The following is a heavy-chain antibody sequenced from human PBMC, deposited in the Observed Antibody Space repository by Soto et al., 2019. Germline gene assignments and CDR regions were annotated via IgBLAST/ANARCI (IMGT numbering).Heavy chain of an antibody. V-gene: IGHV3-21*06. CDR3: ARDIASPGGDYFDS. Sequence: EVQLVESGGVLVKAGGSLRLFCTASGFTFRHYNMNWVRQAPGKGLGWVSSISTGGAYMFYADSVKGRFTISRDNAQNSLFLQIDSPRAEDTAVYYCARDIASPGGDYFDSWGQGTLVTVSS. D-gene: IGHD2-21*01. CDR2: ISTGGAYM. CDR1: GFTFRHYN. J-gene: IGHJ4*02.